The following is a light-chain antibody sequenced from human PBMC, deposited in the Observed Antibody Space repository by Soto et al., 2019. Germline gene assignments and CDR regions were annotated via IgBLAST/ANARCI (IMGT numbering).Light chain of an antibody. CDR1: QTLSNS. CDR3: QQYYDYST. Sequence: DVQMTQSPSTLSASVGDRVTITCRANQTLSNSLAWYQQKPGKAPILLIYKVTSLESGVPARFSGGGSGTEFTLTISSLQPDDFATYYCQQYYDYSTFGQGTKVDVK. CDR2: KVT. V-gene: IGKV1-5*03. J-gene: IGKJ1*01.